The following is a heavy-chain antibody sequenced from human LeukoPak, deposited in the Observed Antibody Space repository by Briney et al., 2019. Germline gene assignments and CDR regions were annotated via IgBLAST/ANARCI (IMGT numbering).Heavy chain of an antibody. V-gene: IGHV1-2*02. CDR3: ARDELYDFWSGYPFDP. CDR2: INPNSGGT. Sequence: GASVKVSCKASGYTFTGYYMHWVRQAPGQGLEWMGWINPNSGGTNYAQKFQGRVTMTRDTSISTAYMELSRLRSDDTAVYYCARDELYDFWSGYPFDPWGQGTLVTVSS. J-gene: IGHJ5*02. CDR1: GYTFTGYY. D-gene: IGHD3-3*01.